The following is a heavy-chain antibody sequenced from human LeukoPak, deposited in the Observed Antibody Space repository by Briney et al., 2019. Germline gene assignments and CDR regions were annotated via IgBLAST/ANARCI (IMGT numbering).Heavy chain of an antibody. D-gene: IGHD3-10*01. J-gene: IGHJ4*02. CDR2: INHSGST. CDR1: GGSFSGYY. Sequence: SETLSLTCAVYGGSFSGYYWSWIRHPPGKGLEWIGEINHSGSTNYNPSLKSRVTISVDTSKNQFSLKLSSVTAADTAVYYCAREYYYGSGSLDYWGQGTLVTVSS. CDR3: AREYYYGSGSLDY. V-gene: IGHV4-34*01.